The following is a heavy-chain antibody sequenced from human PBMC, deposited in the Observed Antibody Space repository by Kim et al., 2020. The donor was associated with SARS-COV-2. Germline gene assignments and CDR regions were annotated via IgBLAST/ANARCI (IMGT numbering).Heavy chain of an antibody. Sequence: SETLSLTCTVSGGSISSGGYYWSWIRQHPGKGLEWIGYIYYSGSTYYNPSLKSRVTISVDTSKNQFSLNLSSVTAADTAVYYCARGPRKNPVPLGYYYYYGMDVWGQGTTVTVSS. CDR3: ARGPRKNPVPLGYYYYYGMDV. CDR1: GGSISSGGYY. CDR2: IYYSGST. V-gene: IGHV4-31*03. J-gene: IGHJ6*02.